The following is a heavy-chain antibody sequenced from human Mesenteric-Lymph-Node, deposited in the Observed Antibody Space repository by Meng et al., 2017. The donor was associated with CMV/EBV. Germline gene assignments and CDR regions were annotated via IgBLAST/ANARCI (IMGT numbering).Heavy chain of an antibody. CDR1: GGSISSSSYY. J-gene: IGHJ5*02. D-gene: IGHD3-22*01. Sequence: SETLSLTCTVSGGSISSSSYYWGWIRQPPGKGLEWIGSIYYSGSTYYNPSLKSRVTISVDTSKNQFSLKLSSVTAADTAVYYCARDSAYDSSGYYRLGGWFDPWGQGTLVTSPQ. V-gene: IGHV4-39*07. CDR2: IYYSGST. CDR3: ARDSAYDSSGYYRLGGWFDP.